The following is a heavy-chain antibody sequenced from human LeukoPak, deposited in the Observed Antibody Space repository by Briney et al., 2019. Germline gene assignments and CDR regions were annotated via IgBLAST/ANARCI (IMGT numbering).Heavy chain of an antibody. J-gene: IGHJ4*02. Sequence: SETLSLTCTVSGGSISSYYWSWIRQPPGKGLEWIGYIYYSGSTNYNPSLKSRVTISVDTSKNQFSLKLSSVTAADTAVYYCARFLDSYASDYWGQGTLVTVSS. CDR2: IYYSGST. CDR1: GGSISSYY. D-gene: IGHD5-18*01. CDR3: ARFLDSYASDY. V-gene: IGHV4-59*12.